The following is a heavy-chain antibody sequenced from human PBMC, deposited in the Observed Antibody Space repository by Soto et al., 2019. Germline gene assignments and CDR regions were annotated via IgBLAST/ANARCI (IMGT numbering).Heavy chain of an antibody. CDR3: ARARSYGGPSSGWSNWFDP. Sequence: ASVKVSCKVSGYTLTELSMHWVRQAPGEGLEWMGGFDPEDGETIYAQQFQGRVTMTEDTSTDTAYMELSSLRSEDTAVYYCARARSYGGPSSGWSNWFDPWGQGTLVTVSS. CDR2: FDPEDGET. CDR1: GYTLTELS. V-gene: IGHV1-24*01. J-gene: IGHJ5*02. D-gene: IGHD6-19*01.